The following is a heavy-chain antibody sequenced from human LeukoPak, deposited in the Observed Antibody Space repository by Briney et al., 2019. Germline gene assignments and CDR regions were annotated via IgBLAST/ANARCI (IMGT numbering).Heavy chain of an antibody. V-gene: IGHV3-30-3*01. CDR1: GFTFSSYA. CDR3: AREVYDYFDY. CDR2: ISYDGSNK. Sequence: PGRSLRLSCAASGFTFSSYAMHWVRQAPGKGLKWVAVISYDGSNKYYADSVKGRFTISRDNSKNTLHLQMNSLRAEDTAVYYCAREVYDYFDYWGQGTLVTVSS. D-gene: IGHD2-8*01. J-gene: IGHJ4*02.